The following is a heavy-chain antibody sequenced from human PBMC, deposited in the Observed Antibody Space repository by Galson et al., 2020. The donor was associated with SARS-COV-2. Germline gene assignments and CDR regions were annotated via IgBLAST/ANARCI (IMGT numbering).Heavy chain of an antibody. CDR1: GFSLSNARMG. V-gene: IGHV2-26*01. CDR3: AWTLDYYDSSGYYTLDAFDI. Sequence: SGPTLVKPTETLTLTCTVSGFSLSNARMGVSWIRQRPGKALEWLAHIFSNDEKSYSTSLKSRLTISKDTSKSQVVLTMTNMDPVDTATYYCAWTLDYYDSSGYYTLDAFDIWGQGTMVTVSS. CDR2: IFSNDEK. D-gene: IGHD3-22*01. J-gene: IGHJ3*02.